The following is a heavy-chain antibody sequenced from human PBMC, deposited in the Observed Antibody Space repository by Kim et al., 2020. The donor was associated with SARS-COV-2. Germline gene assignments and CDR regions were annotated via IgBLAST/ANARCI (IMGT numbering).Heavy chain of an antibody. CDR1: GGSISSYY. CDR2: IYYSGST. J-gene: IGHJ6*02. D-gene: IGHD6-6*01. CDR3: ARAGAARHSYYYYYGMDV. V-gene: IGHV4-59*01. Sequence: SETLSLTCTVSGGSISSYYWSWIRQPPGKGLEWIGYIYYSGSTNYNPSLKSRVTISVDTSKNQFSLKLSSVTAADTAVYYCARAGAARHSYYYYYGMDVWGQGTTVTVSS.